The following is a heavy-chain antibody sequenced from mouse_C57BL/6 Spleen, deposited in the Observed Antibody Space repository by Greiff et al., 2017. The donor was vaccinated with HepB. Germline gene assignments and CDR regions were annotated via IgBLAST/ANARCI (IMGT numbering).Heavy chain of an antibody. CDR1: GFSLTSYG. CDR2: IWGVGST. J-gene: IGHJ3*01. D-gene: IGHD1-1*01. Sequence: QVQLKESGPGLVAPSQRLSITCTVSGFSLTSYGVDWVRQSPGKGLEWLGVIWGVGSTNYNSALKSRLSISKDNSKSQVFLKMNSLQTDDTAMYYCASYGSSYPFAYWGQGTLVTVSA. V-gene: IGHV2-6*01. CDR3: ASYGSSYPFAY.